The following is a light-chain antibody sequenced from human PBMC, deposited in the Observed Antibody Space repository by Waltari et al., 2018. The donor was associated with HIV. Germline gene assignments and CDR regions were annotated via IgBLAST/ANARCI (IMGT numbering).Light chain of an antibody. Sequence: QSVLTQPPSASGTPGQRVTISCSGSSSNIGSNYVYWYQQPPGTAPKLLIYRNNQRPSGVPDRLSGSKSGTSASLAISGLRSEDEADYYCAAWDDSLSGLVFGGGTKLTVL. CDR1: SSNIGSNY. CDR2: RNN. CDR3: AAWDDSLSGLV. V-gene: IGLV1-47*01. J-gene: IGLJ3*02.